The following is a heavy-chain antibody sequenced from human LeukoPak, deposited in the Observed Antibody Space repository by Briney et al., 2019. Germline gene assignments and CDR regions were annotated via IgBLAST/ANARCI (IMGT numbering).Heavy chain of an antibody. CDR2: ISSSSSTI. Sequence: GGSLRLSCAASGFTFSSYSMNWVRQAPGKGLEWVSYISSSSSTIYYADSVKGRFTISRDNAKNSLYLQMNSLRDEDTAVYYCARDRFGIRRDYFDYWGQGTLVTVSS. CDR3: ARDRFGIRRDYFDY. J-gene: IGHJ4*02. CDR1: GFTFSSYS. V-gene: IGHV3-48*02. D-gene: IGHD3-10*01.